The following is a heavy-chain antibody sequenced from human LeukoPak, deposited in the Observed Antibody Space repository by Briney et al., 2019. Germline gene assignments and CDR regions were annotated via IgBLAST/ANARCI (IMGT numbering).Heavy chain of an antibody. CDR1: GFTFSNYA. Sequence: GGSLRLSCAASGFTFSNYAMSWVRQAPGKGLEWVSGISGSGFSTYYADSVKGRFTISRDNSKNTLYLQMNSLRAEDTAVYYCAKTTPKTWSLDAFDIWGQGTMVTVSS. V-gene: IGHV3-23*01. D-gene: IGHD1-1*01. CDR3: AKTTPKTWSLDAFDI. CDR2: ISGSGFST. J-gene: IGHJ3*02.